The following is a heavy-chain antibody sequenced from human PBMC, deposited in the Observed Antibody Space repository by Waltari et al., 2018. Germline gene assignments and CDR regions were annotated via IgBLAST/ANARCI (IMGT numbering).Heavy chain of an antibody. Sequence: QVQLVQSGSEVKKPGASVKVSCKASGYTFTSYDINWVRHATGQGLEWMGWMNTNSGNTGYAQKFQGRVTMTRDTSIRTAYMELSSLGSEDKDVYYWATFTLGGVHYWGQGTLVTVSS. J-gene: IGHJ4*02. V-gene: IGHV1-8*01. D-gene: IGHD3-16*01. CDR3: ATFTLGGVHY. CDR1: GYTFTSYD. CDR2: MNTNSGNT.